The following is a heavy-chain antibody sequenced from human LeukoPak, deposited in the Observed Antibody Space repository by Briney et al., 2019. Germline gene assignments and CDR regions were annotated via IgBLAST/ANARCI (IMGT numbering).Heavy chain of an antibody. D-gene: IGHD3-10*01. V-gene: IGHV1-18*04. CDR2: ISAYNGNT. CDR3: ARDLVTMVRGVIIHWFDP. CDR1: GYTFTSCG. Sequence: GASVKVSCKASGYTFTSCGISWVRQAPGQGLEWMGWISAYNGNTNYAQKLQGRVTMTTDTSTSTAYMELRSLRSDDTAVYYCARDLVTMVRGVIIHWFDPWGQGTLVTVSS. J-gene: IGHJ5*02.